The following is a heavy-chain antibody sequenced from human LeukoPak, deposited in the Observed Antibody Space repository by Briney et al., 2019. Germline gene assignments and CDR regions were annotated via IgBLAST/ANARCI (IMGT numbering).Heavy chain of an antibody. CDR1: GGSLNDYL. D-gene: IGHD3-10*01. CDR3: ARELISSRAAFDT. V-gene: IGHV4-34*01. CDR2: VGHSGTT. J-gene: IGHJ3*02. Sequence: PSETLSLTCAVYGGSLNDYLWSWIRQPPGQGLEWIGEVGHSGTTNCNPSLKSRVTISVDTSKNQFSLKLTSVTAADTAVYYCARELISSRAAFDTWGQGTVVTVSS.